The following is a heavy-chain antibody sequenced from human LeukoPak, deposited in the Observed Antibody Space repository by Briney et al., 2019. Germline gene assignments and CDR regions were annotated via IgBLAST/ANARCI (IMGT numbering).Heavy chain of an antibody. CDR2: IYYSGST. Sequence: PSETLSLTCTVSGGSISSSSYYWGWIRQPPGKGLEWIGSIYYSGSTYYNPSLKSRVTTSVDTSKNQFSLKLSSVTAADTAVYYCARQNMPSGSYPIAPFDYWGQGTLVTVSS. CDR1: GGSISSSSYY. CDR3: ARQNMPSGSYPIAPFDY. D-gene: IGHD1-26*01. V-gene: IGHV4-39*01. J-gene: IGHJ4*02.